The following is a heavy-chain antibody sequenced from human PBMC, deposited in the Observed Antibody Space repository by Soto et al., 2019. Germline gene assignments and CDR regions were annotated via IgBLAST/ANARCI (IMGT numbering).Heavy chain of an antibody. CDR2: IYYSGST. V-gene: IGHV4-59*01. D-gene: IGHD6-19*01. Sequence: QVQLQESGPGLVKPSETLSLTCTVSGGSISSYYWSWIRQPPGKGLEWIGYIYYSGSTTYQPSLKRRVTISVDRSQNQFSLELTSVTAADTAVHFCARDLRGAGTSGYYGMDVWGQGTTVTVSS. CDR1: GGSISSYY. J-gene: IGHJ6*02. CDR3: ARDLRGAGTSGYYGMDV.